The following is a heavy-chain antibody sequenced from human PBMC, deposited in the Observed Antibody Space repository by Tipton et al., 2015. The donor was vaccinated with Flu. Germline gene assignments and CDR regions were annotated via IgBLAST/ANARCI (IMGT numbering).Heavy chain of an antibody. V-gene: IGHV4-61*01. CDR1: GGSIYSGKYF. Sequence: LRLSCAVSGGSIYSGKYFWTWIRQPPGKGLEWIGYINSGTTSYNPSLKDRLIISADTSKNQFSLILNSVTTADTAIYYCARIGDFLGVYWGQGSLVTVSS. CDR2: INSGTT. J-gene: IGHJ4*02. CDR3: ARIGDFLGVY. D-gene: IGHD3-16*01.